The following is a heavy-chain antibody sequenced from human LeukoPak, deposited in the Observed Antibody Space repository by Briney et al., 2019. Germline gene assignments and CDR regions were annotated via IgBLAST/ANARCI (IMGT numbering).Heavy chain of an antibody. Sequence: PSETLSLTCTVAGGSISRGDYYWSWIRQPPGKGLEWIVYIYYSGSTYYNPSLKSRFTISVDPSKNQFSLKLSSVTAADTAVYYCARELTTVTTFDNWFDPWGQGTLVTVSS. J-gene: IGHJ5*02. CDR3: ARELTTVTTFDNWFDP. D-gene: IGHD4-17*01. CDR1: GGSISRGDYY. CDR2: IYYSGST. V-gene: IGHV4-30-4*01.